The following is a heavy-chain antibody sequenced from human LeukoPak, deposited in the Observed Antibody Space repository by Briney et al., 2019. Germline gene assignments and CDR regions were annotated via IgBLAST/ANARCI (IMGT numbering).Heavy chain of an antibody. CDR3: ARRVYWGTLWDY. CDR2: IRYDGSNK. Sequence: PGGSLRLSCAASGFTFSSYGMHWVRQAPGKGLEWVAFIRYDGSNKYYADSVKGRFTISRDNSKNTLYLQMNSLRAEDTAVYYCARRVYWGTLWDYWGQGTLVTVSS. V-gene: IGHV3-30*02. CDR1: GFTFSSYG. J-gene: IGHJ4*02. D-gene: IGHD3-16*01.